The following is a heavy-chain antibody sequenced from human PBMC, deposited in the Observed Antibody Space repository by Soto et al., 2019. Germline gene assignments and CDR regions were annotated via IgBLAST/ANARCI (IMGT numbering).Heavy chain of an antibody. CDR2: ISAYNGNT. D-gene: IGHD3-9*01. CDR3: ASSGGCLRYFDGMCYMDV. CDR1: GYTFTSYG. J-gene: IGHJ6*03. Sequence: GASVKVSCKASGYTFTSYGISWVRQAPGQGLEWMGWISAYNGNTNYAQKLQGRVTMTTDTSTSTAYMELRSLRSDDTAVYYCASSGGCLRYFDGMCYMDVWGKGTTVTVSS. V-gene: IGHV1-18*01.